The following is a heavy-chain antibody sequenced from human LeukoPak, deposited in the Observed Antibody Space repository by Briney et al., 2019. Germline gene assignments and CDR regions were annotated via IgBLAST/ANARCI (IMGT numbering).Heavy chain of an antibody. CDR1: GFTVSRNH. D-gene: IGHD2-15*01. V-gene: IGHV3-53*01. Sequence: GGSLRLSCAAFGFTVSRNHMTWVRQAPGKGLEWVSIIYSGGSTYYADSVRGRFTISRGSSQNTLYLQMNGLRVEDTAVYYCVTLPTGDYWGQGTLVTVSS. J-gene: IGHJ4*02. CDR3: VTLPTGDY. CDR2: IYSGGST.